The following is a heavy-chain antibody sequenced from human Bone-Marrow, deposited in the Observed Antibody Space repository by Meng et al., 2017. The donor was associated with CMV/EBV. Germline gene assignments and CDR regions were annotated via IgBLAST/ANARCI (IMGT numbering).Heavy chain of an antibody. CDR1: GFTFSSYG. CDR2: IWYDGSNK. Sequence: SCKASGFTFSSYGMHWVRQAPGKGLEWVAVIWYDGSNKYYADSVKGRFTISRDNSKNTLYLQMNSLRAEDTAVYYCAEDLTQYSSSFIKGDWGQGTLVTVSS. V-gene: IGHV3-33*06. D-gene: IGHD6-13*01. J-gene: IGHJ4*02. CDR3: AEDLTQYSSSFIKGD.